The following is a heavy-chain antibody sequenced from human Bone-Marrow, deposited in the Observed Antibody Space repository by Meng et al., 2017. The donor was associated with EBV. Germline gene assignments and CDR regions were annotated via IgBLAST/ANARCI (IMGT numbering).Heavy chain of an antibody. CDR2: IYHSGST. D-gene: IGHD2/OR15-2a*01. CDR3: ASTRDSTYYYGMDV. Sequence: VRLRESVPGLVKPWGTLSLTCAVSGGSISRSNWWSWVRQPPGKGLEWIGEIYHSGSTNYNPSLKSRVTISVDKSKNQFSLKLSSVTAADTAVYYCASTRDSTYYYGMDVWGQGTTVTVSS. V-gene: IGHV4-4*02. J-gene: IGHJ6*02. CDR1: GGSISRSNW.